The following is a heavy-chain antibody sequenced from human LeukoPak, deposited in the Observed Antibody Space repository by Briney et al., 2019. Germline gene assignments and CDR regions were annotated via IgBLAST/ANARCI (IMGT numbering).Heavy chain of an antibody. J-gene: IGHJ4*02. CDR3: ARDNGMGYYGGSGYFDY. V-gene: IGHV1-2*02. CDR2: LYPKRGGT. D-gene: IGHD1-26*01. CDR1: VYTFTGYY. Sequence: ASVKVSCKASVYTFTGYYLHWVRQPPGQGLEWMGWLYPKRGGTNYAQKFQGRVTMPRDTSITTAYMELSRLTSDDTAVYYCARDNGMGYYGGSGYFDYWGQGTLVTVSS.